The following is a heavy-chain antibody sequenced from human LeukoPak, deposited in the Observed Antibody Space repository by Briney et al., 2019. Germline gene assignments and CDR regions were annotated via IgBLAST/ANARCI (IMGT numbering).Heavy chain of an antibody. D-gene: IGHD6-19*01. J-gene: IGHJ3*02. V-gene: IGHV3-30-3*01. CDR1: GFTFSSYA. CDR3: ASKGSGSWAHAFDI. Sequence: GGSLRLSCAASGFTFSSYAMHWVRQAPGKGLEWVAVISYDGSNKYYADSVKGRFTISRDNAKNSLYLQMNSLRAEDTAMYYCASKGSGSWAHAFDIWGQGTMVTVSS. CDR2: ISYDGSNK.